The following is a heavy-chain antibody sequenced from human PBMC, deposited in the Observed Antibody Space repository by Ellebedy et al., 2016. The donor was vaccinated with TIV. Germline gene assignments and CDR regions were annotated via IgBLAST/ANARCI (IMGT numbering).Heavy chain of an antibody. V-gene: IGHV3-48*02. Sequence: PGGSLRLSCAASGFTFSSFYMSWVRQAPGKGLEWVSYISGSGTAIYYADSVKGRFTISRDNAKNSLYLQMDSLRDEDTAMYYCARGDNRGGGYPKFDCWGQGTLVTVSS. D-gene: IGHD5-12*01. CDR2: ISGSGTAI. J-gene: IGHJ4*02. CDR3: ARGDNRGGGYPKFDC. CDR1: GFTFSSFY.